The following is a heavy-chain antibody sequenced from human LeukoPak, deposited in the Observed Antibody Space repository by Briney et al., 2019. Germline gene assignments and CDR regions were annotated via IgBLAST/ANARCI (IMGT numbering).Heavy chain of an antibody. J-gene: IGHJ3*02. CDR3: AREDDTGRYMGDDAFDI. D-gene: IGHD1-26*01. CDR2: IIPIFGTA. V-gene: IGHV1-69*06. CDR1: GYTFTSYA. Sequence: VKVSCKASGYTFTSYAISWVRQAPGQGLEWMGGIIPIFGTANYPQKFRGRLTITADIPTSTVYMELSSLRSEDTAVYYCAREDDTGRYMGDDAFDIWGQGTMVTVSS.